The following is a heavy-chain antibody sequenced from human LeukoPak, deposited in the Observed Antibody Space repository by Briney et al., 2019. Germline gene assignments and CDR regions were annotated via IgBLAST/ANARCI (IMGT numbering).Heavy chain of an antibody. CDR3: ARSRREATVVSLDY. CDR1: GGSISSGGYY. CDR2: IYYSGRT. J-gene: IGHJ4*02. Sequence: SQTLFLTCTVSGGSISSGGYYWSWIRQHPGKGLEWIGYIYYSGRTYYNPSLKSRVTISVDTSKNQFSLKLSSVTAADTAVYYCARSRREATVVSLDYWGQGTLVTVSS. D-gene: IGHD4-23*01. V-gene: IGHV4-31*03.